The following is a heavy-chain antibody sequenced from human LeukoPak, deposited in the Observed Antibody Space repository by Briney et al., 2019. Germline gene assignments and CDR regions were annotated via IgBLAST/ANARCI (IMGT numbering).Heavy chain of an antibody. J-gene: IGHJ3*02. D-gene: IGHD3-22*01. V-gene: IGHV3-23*01. CDR3: ARNTSGFKLGDAFDI. CDR1: GFTFSSYA. Sequence: SGGSLRLSCAASGFTFSSYAMTWVRQVPGKGLEWISAISGSAYSTSYADSVKGRFTISRDNSKNTLYLQMNSLRAEDTAIYYCARNTSGFKLGDAFDIWGQGTMVTVSS. CDR2: ISGSAYST.